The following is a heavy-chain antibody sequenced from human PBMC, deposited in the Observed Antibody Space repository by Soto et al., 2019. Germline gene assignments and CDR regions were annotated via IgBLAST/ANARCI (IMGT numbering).Heavy chain of an antibody. Sequence: VKVSCKASGYTFTSYAMHWVRQAPGQRLEWMGWINAGNGNTKYSQKLQGRVTINRDTSASTAYIELSSLRSEDTAVYYCAREDGYCSSTSCLPDNWFDPWGQGTLVTVSS. CDR1: GYTFTSYA. D-gene: IGHD2-2*03. J-gene: IGHJ5*02. CDR2: INAGNGNT. V-gene: IGHV1-3*01. CDR3: AREDGYCSSTSCLPDNWFDP.